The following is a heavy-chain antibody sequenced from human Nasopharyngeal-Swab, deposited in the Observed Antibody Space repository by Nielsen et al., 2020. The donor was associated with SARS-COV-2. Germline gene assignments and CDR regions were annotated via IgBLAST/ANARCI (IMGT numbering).Heavy chain of an antibody. CDR3: ARDQVGATLAY. CDR1: RFTFSSYA. J-gene: IGHJ4*02. Sequence: GESLKISCAASRFTFSSYAMSWVRQAPGKGLEWVSVIYSGGSTYYADSVKGRFTISRDNSKNTLYLQMNSLRAEDTAVYYCARDQVGATLAYWGQGTLVTVSS. CDR2: IYSGGST. D-gene: IGHD1-26*01. V-gene: IGHV3-53*01.